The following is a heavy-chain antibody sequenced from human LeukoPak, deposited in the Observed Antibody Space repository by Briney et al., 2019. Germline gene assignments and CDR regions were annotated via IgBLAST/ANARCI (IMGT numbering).Heavy chain of an antibody. Sequence: PGGSLRLSCAASGFTVSSNYMSWVRQAPGKGLEWVSVIYSGSSAYYADSVKGRFTISRDNSKNTLYLQMNSLRAEDTAVYYCARDYSSSWYGGYAFDIWGQGAMVTVSS. D-gene: IGHD6-13*01. CDR3: ARDYSSSWYGGYAFDI. CDR2: IYSGSSA. V-gene: IGHV3-66*01. CDR1: GFTVSSNY. J-gene: IGHJ3*02.